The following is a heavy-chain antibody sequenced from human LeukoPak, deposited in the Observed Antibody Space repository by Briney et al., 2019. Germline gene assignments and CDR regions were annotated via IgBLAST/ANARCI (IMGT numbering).Heavy chain of an antibody. D-gene: IGHD6-6*01. J-gene: IGHJ4*02. V-gene: IGHV4-34*01. CDR1: GGSFSGYY. CDR2: INHSGST. CDR3: ARHGRYSSSPY. Sequence: SETLSLTCAVYGGSFSGYYWSWIRQPPGKGLEWIGEINHSGSTNYNPSLKSRVTISVDTSKNQFSLKLSSVTAADTAVYYCARHGRYSSSPYWGQGTLVTVSS.